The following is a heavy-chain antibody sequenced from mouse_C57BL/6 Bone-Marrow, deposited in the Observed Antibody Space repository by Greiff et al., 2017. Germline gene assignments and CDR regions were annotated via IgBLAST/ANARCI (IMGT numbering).Heavy chain of an antibody. D-gene: IGHD2-2*01. CDR3: AGDRWYLLWLRRRRFDY. CDR2: ITHSGET. CDR1: GFPITSGYY. V-gene: IGHV12-3*01. J-gene: IGHJ2*01. Sequence: VQRVESGPGLVKPSQSLFLTCSITGFPITSGYYWIWIRQSPGKPLEWMGYITHSGETFYNPSLQSPISITREPSKNQFFLQLNSVTTEDTAMYYCAGDRWYLLWLRRRRFDYWGQGTTLTVSS.